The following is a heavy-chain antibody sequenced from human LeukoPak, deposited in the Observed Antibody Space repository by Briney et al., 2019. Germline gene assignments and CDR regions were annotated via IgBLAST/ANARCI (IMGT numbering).Heavy chain of an antibody. Sequence: ASVKVSCTASGYTFTSYYMHWVRQAPGQGLEWMGIINPSGGSTSYAQKFQGRVTMTRDTSTSTVYMELSSLRSEDTAVYYCAREEMTTATTDYYYYGMDVWGQGTTVTVSS. CDR3: AREEMTTATTDYYYYGMDV. J-gene: IGHJ6*02. CDR2: INPSGGST. V-gene: IGHV1-46*01. D-gene: IGHD4-11*01. CDR1: GYTFTSYY.